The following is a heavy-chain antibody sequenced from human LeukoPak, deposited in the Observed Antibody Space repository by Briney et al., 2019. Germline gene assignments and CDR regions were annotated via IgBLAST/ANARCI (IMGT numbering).Heavy chain of an antibody. J-gene: IGHJ4*02. CDR3: ASSGYYGIDY. Sequence: ASVKVSCKAPGYTFTGYYMHWVRQAPGQGVEWMGWINPNSGGTNYAQKFQGRVTMTRDTSIRPAYRELSRLRSADTAVYYCASSGYYGIDYWGQGTLVTVSS. CDR2: INPNSGGT. CDR1: GYTFTGYY. V-gene: IGHV1-2*02. D-gene: IGHD3-22*01.